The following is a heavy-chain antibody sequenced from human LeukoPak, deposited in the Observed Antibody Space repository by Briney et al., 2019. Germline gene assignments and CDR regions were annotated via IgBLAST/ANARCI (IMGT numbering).Heavy chain of an antibody. Sequence: GGSLRLSCAASGFTFDDYAMHWVRQAPGKGLEGVSGISWNSGSIGYADSVKGRFTISRDNAKNSLYLQMNSLRAEDTALYYCAKDMRGGGSGWYDFDYWGQGTLVTVSS. D-gene: IGHD6-19*01. V-gene: IGHV3-9*01. CDR1: GFTFDDYA. J-gene: IGHJ4*02. CDR2: ISWNSGSI. CDR3: AKDMRGGGSGWYDFDY.